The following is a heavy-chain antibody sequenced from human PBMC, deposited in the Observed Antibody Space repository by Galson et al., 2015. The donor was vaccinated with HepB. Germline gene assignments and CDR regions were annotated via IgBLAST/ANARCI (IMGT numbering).Heavy chain of an antibody. V-gene: IGHV1-3*01. CDR3: ARFQTTGVYNWFDP. D-gene: IGHD1-14*01. J-gene: IGHJ5*02. Sequence: SVKVSCKASGYTFTSYAIHWVRQAPGQRLEWVGRINVGNGNTEYSQKFQGGVSITRDTSARTAYMELSSLRSEDTAVYYCARFQTTGVYNWFDPWGQGTLVIVS. CDR1: GYTFTSYA. CDR2: INVGNGNT.